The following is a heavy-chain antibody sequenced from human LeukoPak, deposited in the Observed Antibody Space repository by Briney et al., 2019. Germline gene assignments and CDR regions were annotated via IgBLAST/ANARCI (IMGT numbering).Heavy chain of an antibody. D-gene: IGHD6-19*01. CDR1: GFNFRDHW. J-gene: IGHJ4*02. CDR3: AKNNGWFHLAQ. V-gene: IGHV3-7*03. Sequence: HAGGSLRLSCAVSGFNFRDHWMDWVRQAPGKGLEWVGHIKNDGSETYYLDSLKGRFSISRDNTNNALYLQMNSLRVEDTAVYYCAKNNGWFHLAQWGQGALVTVSS. CDR2: IKNDGSET.